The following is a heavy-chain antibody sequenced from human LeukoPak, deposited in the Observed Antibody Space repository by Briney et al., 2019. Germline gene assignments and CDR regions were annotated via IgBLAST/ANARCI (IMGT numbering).Heavy chain of an antibody. CDR1: GFTFSSYS. CDR3: ARTRRSGIFDY. Sequence: GGSLRLSCAASGFTFSSYSMNWVRQAPGKGLEWVSSISSSSSYIYYADSVKGRFTISRDNAKNSLYLHMNSLRAEDTAAYYCARTRRSGIFDYWGQGTLVTVSS. CDR2: ISSSSSYI. D-gene: IGHD2-15*01. J-gene: IGHJ4*02. V-gene: IGHV3-21*01.